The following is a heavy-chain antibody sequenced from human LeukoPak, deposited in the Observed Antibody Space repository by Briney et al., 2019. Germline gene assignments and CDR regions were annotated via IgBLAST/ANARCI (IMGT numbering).Heavy chain of an antibody. J-gene: IGHJ6*03. CDR1: GFTFSSYG. Sequence: PGRSLRLSCAASGFTFSSYGMHWVRQAPGKGLEWVAVIWYDGSNKYYADSVKGRFTTSRDNSKNTLYLQMNSLRAEDTAVYYCARSSISPHYYFYYMDVWGKGTTVTVSS. V-gene: IGHV3-33*08. D-gene: IGHD2-2*01. CDR2: IWYDGSNK. CDR3: ARSSISPHYYFYYMDV.